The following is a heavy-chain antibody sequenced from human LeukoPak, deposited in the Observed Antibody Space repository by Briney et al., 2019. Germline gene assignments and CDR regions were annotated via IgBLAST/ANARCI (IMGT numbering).Heavy chain of an antibody. CDR1: GFTFCSYS. CDR2: ICSSGSTI. D-gene: IGHD2-2*01. CDR3: ARRVPAATVDY. J-gene: IGHJ4*02. Sequence: GGSLRLSCAASGFTFCSYSINWVREGPGGGRGWVSYICSSGSTIYYADSVRRRFTISRDNAQSTLYLQMNSLRAEDTAVYYCARRVPAATVDYWGERTLVTVSS. V-gene: IGHV3-48*04.